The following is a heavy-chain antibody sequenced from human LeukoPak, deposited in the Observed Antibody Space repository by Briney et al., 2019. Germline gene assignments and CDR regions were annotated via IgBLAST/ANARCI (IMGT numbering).Heavy chain of an antibody. CDR3: ARVDLVATIAYYYYMDV. J-gene: IGHJ6*03. V-gene: IGHV1-18*01. D-gene: IGHD5-12*01. CDR1: GYTFTSYG. Sequence: ASVKVSCKASGYTFTSYGISWVRQAPGQGLEWMGWISAYNGNTNYAQKLQGRVTMTTDTSTSTAYMELMSLRSDDTAVYYCARVDLVATIAYYYYMDVWGKGTTVTVSS. CDR2: ISAYNGNT.